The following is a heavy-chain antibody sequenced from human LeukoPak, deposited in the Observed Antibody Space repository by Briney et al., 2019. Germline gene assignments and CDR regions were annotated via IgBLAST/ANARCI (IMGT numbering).Heavy chain of an antibody. CDR2: ISAYNGNT. V-gene: IGHV1-18*01. D-gene: IGHD4-17*01. J-gene: IGHJ4*02. CDR1: GYTFTSYG. CDR3: ARTKAYGDGPVDY. Sequence: ASVKVSCKASGYTFTSYGISWVRQAPGQGLEWMGWISAYNGNTNYAQKLQGRVTMTRDMSTSTVYMELSSLRSEDTAVYYCARTKAYGDGPVDYWGQGTLVTVSS.